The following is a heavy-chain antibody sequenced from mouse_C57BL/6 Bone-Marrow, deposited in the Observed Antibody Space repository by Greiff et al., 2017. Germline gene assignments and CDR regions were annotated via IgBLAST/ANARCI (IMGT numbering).Heavy chain of an antibody. CDR3: AREGYYFWYFDV. Sequence: QVQLQQPGAELVMPGASVKLSCKASGYTFTSYWMHWVKQRPGQGLEWIGEIDPSDSYTNYNQKFKGKSTLTVDKSSSTAYMQLSSLTPEDSAVYYCAREGYYFWYFDVWGTGTRVTVSS. D-gene: IGHD2-3*01. V-gene: IGHV1-69*01. J-gene: IGHJ1*03. CDR1: GYTFTSYW. CDR2: IDPSDSYT.